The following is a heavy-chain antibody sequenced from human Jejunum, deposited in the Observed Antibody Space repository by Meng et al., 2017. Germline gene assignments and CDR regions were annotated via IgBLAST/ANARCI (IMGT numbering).Heavy chain of an antibody. V-gene: IGHV1-24*01. CDR3: ATERGWLQSLLDY. D-gene: IGHD5-24*01. CDR1: GHTLTELS. J-gene: IGHJ4*02. Sequence: ASVKVSCKVSGHTLTELSMHWVRQAPGKGLEWMGGFDREDTETIYAEKFQGRVTMTEDTSTDTAYMELSSLRSEDTAVYYCATERGWLQSLLDYWGQGTLVTVSS. CDR2: FDREDTET.